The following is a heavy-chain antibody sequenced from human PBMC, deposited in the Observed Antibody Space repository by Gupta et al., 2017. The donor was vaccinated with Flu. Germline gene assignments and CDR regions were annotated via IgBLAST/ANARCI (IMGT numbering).Heavy chain of an antibody. V-gene: IGHV3-33*01. J-gene: IGHJ5*02. D-gene: IGHD3-22*01. CDR2: IWYDGSNK. CDR1: GFTFSSSG. Sequence: QLQLAESGAGVVQPGRSLRLSCAASGFTFSSSGMHWVRQAPGTGLELVAVIWYDGSNKYYADSVKGRFTICRDNSKNTLYLQMNSLRAEDTAVYYCARDLDSSGYYGWFDPWGQGTLVTVSS. CDR3: ARDLDSSGYYGWFDP.